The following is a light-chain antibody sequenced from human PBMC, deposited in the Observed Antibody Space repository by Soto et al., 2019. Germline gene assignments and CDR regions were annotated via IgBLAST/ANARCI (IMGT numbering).Light chain of an antibody. J-gene: IGKJ3*01. CDR3: QQYGSSPFT. V-gene: IGKV3-20*01. Sequence: EIVWTQSPGTLSLSPGERATLSCRASQSVSSSYLAWYQQKPGQAPRLLIYGASSRATGIPDRFSGSGSGTDFTLTISRLEPEDFAVYYCQQYGSSPFTFGPGTKVDI. CDR1: QSVSSSY. CDR2: GAS.